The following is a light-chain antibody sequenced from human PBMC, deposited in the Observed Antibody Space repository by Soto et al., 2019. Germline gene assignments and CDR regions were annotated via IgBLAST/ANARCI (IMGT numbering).Light chain of an antibody. CDR2: WAS. J-gene: IGKJ4*01. CDR3: QQYYSTPLT. V-gene: IGKV4-1*01. CDR1: QSVLNSSNNKNY. Sequence: DIVMTQSPDSLAVSLGERATINCKSRQSVLNSSNNKNYLAWYQHKPGQSPKLLIYWASTRESGVPDRFSGSGSGTDFTLTISSLQAEDVAVYYCQQYYSTPLTFGGGTKVEIK.